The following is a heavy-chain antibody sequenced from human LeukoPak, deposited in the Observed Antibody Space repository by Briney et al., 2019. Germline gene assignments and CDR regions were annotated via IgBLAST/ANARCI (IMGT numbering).Heavy chain of an antibody. J-gene: IGHJ3*02. Sequence: SETLSLTCTVSSGPISSYYWSWIRQPPGKGLEWIGYMYYSGSTHYNPSLKSRVTMSVDTSKKQFSLRLTSVTAADTAVYYCARSRDVYNGHALDIWGQGTMVTVSS. CDR1: SGPISSYY. D-gene: IGHD5-24*01. CDR3: ARSRDVYNGHALDI. CDR2: MYYSGST. V-gene: IGHV4-59*01.